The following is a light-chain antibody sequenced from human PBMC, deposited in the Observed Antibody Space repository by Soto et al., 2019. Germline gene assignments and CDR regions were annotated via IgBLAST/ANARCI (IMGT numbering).Light chain of an antibody. CDR3: QQSYSTPT. Sequence: DIQMTQSPSSLSASVGDRVTITCRTSQTISGYLNWYQQKPGKAPKLLIYTASNLQSGVPSRFSGSGSGTDFTLTISSLQPDDFAIYYCQQSYSTPTFGGGTKVEI. J-gene: IGKJ4*01. CDR2: TAS. CDR1: QTISGY. V-gene: IGKV1-39*01.